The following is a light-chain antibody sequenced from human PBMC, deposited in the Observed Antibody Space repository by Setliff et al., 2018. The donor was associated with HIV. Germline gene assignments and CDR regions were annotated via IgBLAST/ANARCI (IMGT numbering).Light chain of an antibody. CDR3: CPYAGSYTPYV. CDR1: SSDVGAYNY. V-gene: IGLV2-11*01. J-gene: IGLJ1*01. Sequence: QSALTQPRSVSGSPGQSVTVSCSGTSSDVGAYNYVSWFQQHPGKAPKLMIYDVTKRPSGVPDRFSGSKSGNTASLTISGLQAEDEADYYCCPYAGSYTPYVFGTGTKVTVL. CDR2: DVT.